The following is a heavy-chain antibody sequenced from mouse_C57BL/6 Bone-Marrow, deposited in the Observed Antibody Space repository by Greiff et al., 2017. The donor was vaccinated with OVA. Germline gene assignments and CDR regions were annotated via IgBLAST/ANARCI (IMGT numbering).Heavy chain of an antibody. CDR1: GYTFTDYY. CDR3: ASSATVVDWYFDV. J-gene: IGHJ1*03. D-gene: IGHD1-1*01. Sequence: EVQLQQSGPELVKPGASVKISCKASGYTFTDYYMNWVKQSHGKSLEWIGDINPNNGGTSYNQKFKGKATLTVDKSSSTAYMELRSLTSEDSADYYGASSATVVDWYFDVGCTGTAVTVSS. V-gene: IGHV1-26*01. CDR2: INPNNGGT.